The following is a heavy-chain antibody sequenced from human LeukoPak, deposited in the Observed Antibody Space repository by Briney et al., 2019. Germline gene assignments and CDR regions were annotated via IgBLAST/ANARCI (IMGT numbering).Heavy chain of an antibody. CDR2: INSDGSSI. J-gene: IGHJ4*02. CDR3: ARENTTMVESSRLDS. CDR1: GFTISSHW. V-gene: IGHV3-74*01. Sequence: GGSLRLSCAASGFTISSHWMHWVRQGPGKGLVWVSRINSDGSSINYGDSVKGRFTISRDNAKNTLYLQMNSLRAEDTAVYYCARENTTMVESSRLDSWGQGTLVSVSS. D-gene: IGHD5-18*01.